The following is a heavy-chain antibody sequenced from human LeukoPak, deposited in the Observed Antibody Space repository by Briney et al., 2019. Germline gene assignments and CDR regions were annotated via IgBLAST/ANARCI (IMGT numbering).Heavy chain of an antibody. Sequence: GRSPRLSCAASGFTFSTYAMHWVRQAPGKGLEWVADISFDGSTKYYADFVKGRFTISRDNSKNTLYLQMNSLRTEDTAVYYCARDQEEYQLVFHAFDFWGQGTMVTVSS. V-gene: IGHV3-30-3*01. CDR2: ISFDGSTK. CDR3: ARDQEEYQLVFHAFDF. D-gene: IGHD2-2*01. CDR1: GFTFSTYA. J-gene: IGHJ3*01.